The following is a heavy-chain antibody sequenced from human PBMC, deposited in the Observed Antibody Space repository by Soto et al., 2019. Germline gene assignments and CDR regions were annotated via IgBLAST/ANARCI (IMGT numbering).Heavy chain of an antibody. D-gene: IGHD3-10*01. Sequence: EVQLVESGGGLVQPGGSLRLSCAASGFTFNSHSMNWVRQAPGKGLEWVSYISHSSNTIYYADSVRGRFTVSRDNAKNSLYQQMNSLRDEDTAVYFGARHRGVRGVCRYGMDVWGQGNTVIV. J-gene: IGHJ6*02. CDR1: GFTFNSHS. CDR3: ARHRGVRGVCRYGMDV. V-gene: IGHV3-48*02. CDR2: ISHSSNTI.